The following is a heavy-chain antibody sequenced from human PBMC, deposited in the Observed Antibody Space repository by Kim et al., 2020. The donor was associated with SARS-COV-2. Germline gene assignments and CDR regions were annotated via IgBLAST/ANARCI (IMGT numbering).Heavy chain of an antibody. Sequence: GGSLRLSCAASGFTFSSYGMHWVRQAPGKGLEWVAVISYDGSNKYYADSVKGRFTISRDNSKNTLYLQMNSLRADDTAVYYCAKLMSLSGTDFDYWGQGTLVTVSS. J-gene: IGHJ4*02. V-gene: IGHV3-30*18. D-gene: IGHD2-2*01. CDR3: AKLMSLSGTDFDY. CDR1: GFTFSSYG. CDR2: ISYDGSNK.